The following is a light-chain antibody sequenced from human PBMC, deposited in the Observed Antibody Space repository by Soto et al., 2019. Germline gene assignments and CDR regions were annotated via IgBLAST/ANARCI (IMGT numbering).Light chain of an antibody. J-gene: IGLJ1*01. CDR3: QSSDSRLSGSDV. V-gene: IGLV1-40*01. Sequence: QSVLTQPPSVSGAPGQRVTISCTGSSSNSGAGYHVLSYQQLPGAAPKLLIFGDSNRPSGVPDRFSGSKSGTSASLAITGLQADDEADYYCQSSDSRLSGSDVFGTGTKATVL. CDR1: SSNSGAGYH. CDR2: GDS.